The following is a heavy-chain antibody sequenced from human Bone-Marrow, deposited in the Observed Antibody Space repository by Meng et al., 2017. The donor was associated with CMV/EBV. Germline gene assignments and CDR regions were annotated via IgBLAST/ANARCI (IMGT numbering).Heavy chain of an antibody. CDR1: GFTFSSYS. Sequence: GGSLRLSCAASGFTFSSYSMNWVRQAPGKGLEWVSSISSSSSYIYYADSVKGRFTISRDNAKNSLYLQMNSLRAEDTAVYYCTRFPISMTPQDAFALFPQGTMVTGSS. J-gene: IGHJ3*01. CDR2: ISSSSSYI. V-gene: IGHV3-21*01. D-gene: IGHD2-15*01. CDR3: TRFPISMTPQDAFAL.